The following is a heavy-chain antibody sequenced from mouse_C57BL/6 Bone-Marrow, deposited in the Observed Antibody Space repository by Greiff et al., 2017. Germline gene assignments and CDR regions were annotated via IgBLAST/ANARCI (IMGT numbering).Heavy chain of an antibody. Sequence: VQLQQPGAELVKPGASVKMSCKASGYTFTSYWITWVKQRPGQGLEWIADLYPGSGSTNYNEKFKSKATLTVDTSSSTAYMQLSSLTSEDSAVYYCAREKVIYYYGSSYWYFDVWGTGTTVTVSS. CDR1: GYTFTSYW. D-gene: IGHD1-1*01. V-gene: IGHV1-55*01. CDR2: LYPGSGST. CDR3: AREKVIYYYGSSYWYFDV. J-gene: IGHJ1*03.